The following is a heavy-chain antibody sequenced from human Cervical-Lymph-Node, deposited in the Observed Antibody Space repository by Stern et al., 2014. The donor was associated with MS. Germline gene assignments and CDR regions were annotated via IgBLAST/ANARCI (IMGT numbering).Heavy chain of an antibody. J-gene: IGHJ4*02. CDR2: IFSDDKK. CDR1: GFSLSNARMG. CDR3: ARQPGGYLDY. Sequence: QVTLKESGPVLVKPTETLTLTCTVSGFSLSNARMGVSRLRQPPGNALEWLAHIFSDDKKSYNKLLKSRAITTKEASKNQVVLTMTNMDPVDTATYYGARQPGGYLDYWGQGTLVTVSS. D-gene: IGHD1-1*01. V-gene: IGHV2-26*01.